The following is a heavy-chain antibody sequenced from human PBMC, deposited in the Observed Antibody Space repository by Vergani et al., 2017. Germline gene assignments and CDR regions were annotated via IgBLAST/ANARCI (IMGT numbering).Heavy chain of an antibody. Sequence: QLQLQESGPGLVRPSETLSLTCTVSGGSISSSYSYWGWIRQPPGKGLEWIGSIFSTGTTYYNPSLNSRVTMSVDPSKNQFSLKLSSVTAADTAVYHCATYRWGTYYLGVDYWGQGTLVTVSS. V-gene: IGHV4-39*01. CDR2: IFSTGTT. CDR3: ATYRWGTYYLGVDY. J-gene: IGHJ4*02. D-gene: IGHD1-26*01. CDR1: GGSISSSYSY.